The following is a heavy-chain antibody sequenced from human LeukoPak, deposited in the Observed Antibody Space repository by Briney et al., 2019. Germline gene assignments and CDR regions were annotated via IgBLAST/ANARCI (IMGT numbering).Heavy chain of an antibody. CDR3: AKWGDYDVLTGYYVPDY. V-gene: IGHV3-23*01. D-gene: IGHD3-9*01. CDR1: GFTFSNYA. Sequence: GASLRLSCAASGFTFSNYAMSWVRQAPGKGLEWVSAILGSGGSTYYADSVKGRFTVSRDNSKSTLYLQMNSLRAEDTTLYYCAKWGDYDVLTGYYVPDYWGQGTLVTVSS. CDR2: ILGSGGST. J-gene: IGHJ4*02.